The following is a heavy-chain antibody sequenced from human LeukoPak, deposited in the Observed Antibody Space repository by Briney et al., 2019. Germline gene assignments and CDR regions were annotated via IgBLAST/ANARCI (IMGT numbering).Heavy chain of an antibody. Sequence: PSETLSLTCTVSGGSVRGSSYYWGWIRQPPGKGLEWIGTMYDSGNTYYNPSLKSRVTISVDPSKNQFSLKLSSVTAADTAVYYCTSDGYGSGSYWYYWGQGILVTVSS. D-gene: IGHD3-10*01. J-gene: IGHJ4*02. V-gene: IGHV4-39*07. CDR1: GGSVRGSSYY. CDR3: TSDGYGSGSYWYY. CDR2: MYDSGNT.